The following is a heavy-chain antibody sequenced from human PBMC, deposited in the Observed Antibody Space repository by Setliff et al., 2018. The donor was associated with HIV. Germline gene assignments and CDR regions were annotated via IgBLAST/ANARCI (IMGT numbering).Heavy chain of an antibody. CDR2: INPSGGST. D-gene: IGHD2-21*02. CDR3: AREVVVLTGHGYYFDY. Sequence: GASVKVSCQASGYTFTSYYMHWVRQAPGQGLEWMGIINPSGGSTSYAQKCQGRVTITRDASTSTVYMELSSLRSEDTAVYYCAREVVVLTGHGYYFDYWGQGTLVTVSS. CDR1: GYTFTSYY. V-gene: IGHV1-46*01. J-gene: IGHJ4*02.